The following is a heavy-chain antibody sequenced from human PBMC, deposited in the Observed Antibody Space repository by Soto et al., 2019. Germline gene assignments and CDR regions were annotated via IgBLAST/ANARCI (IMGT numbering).Heavy chain of an antibody. J-gene: IGHJ4*02. CDR3: ARDYGGSGRFDY. V-gene: IGHV3-66*01. D-gene: IGHD4-17*01. Sequence: EVQLVESGGGLVQPGGSLRLSCAASGFTVSSNYMSWVRQAPGKGLEWVSVIYTGGSTYYADSVKGRFTISRDNSKNTLDLQMNSLRAKDTAVYYCARDYGGSGRFDYWGQGTLVTVSS. CDR1: GFTVSSNY. CDR2: IYTGGST.